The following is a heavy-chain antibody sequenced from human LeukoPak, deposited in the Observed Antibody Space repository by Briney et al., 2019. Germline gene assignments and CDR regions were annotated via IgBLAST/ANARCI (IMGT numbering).Heavy chain of an antibody. CDR2: IIPIFGTA. Sequence: SVKVSCKASGGTFSSYAISWVRQAPGQGLEWMGGIIPIFGTANYAQKFQGRVTITTDESTSTAYMGLSSLRSEDTAVYYCASGSYVWGSYRYTGPFDYWGQGTLVTVSS. D-gene: IGHD3-16*02. J-gene: IGHJ4*02. CDR1: GGTFSSYA. V-gene: IGHV1-69*05. CDR3: ASGSYVWGSYRYTGPFDY.